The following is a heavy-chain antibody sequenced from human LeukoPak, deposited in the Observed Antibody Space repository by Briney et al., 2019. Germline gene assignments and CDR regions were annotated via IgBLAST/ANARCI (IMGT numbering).Heavy chain of an antibody. CDR3: ARDIVVVPAAIGGLDY. J-gene: IGHJ4*02. V-gene: IGHV1-46*01. CDR2: INPSGGST. D-gene: IGHD2-2*02. Sequence: ASVKVSCKASGYTFTSYYMHWVRQAPGQGLEWMGIINPSGGSTSYAQKFQGRVTMTRDTPTSTVYMELSSLRSEDTAVYYCARDIVVVPAAIGGLDYWGQGTLVTVSS. CDR1: GYTFTSYY.